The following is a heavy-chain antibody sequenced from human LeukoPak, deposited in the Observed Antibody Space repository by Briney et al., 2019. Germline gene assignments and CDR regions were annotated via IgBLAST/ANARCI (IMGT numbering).Heavy chain of an antibody. D-gene: IGHD3-10*01. J-gene: IGHJ4*02. CDR2: ISGSSGII. CDR1: GFTFSSYA. Sequence: GGSLRLSCSASGFTFSSYAMHWVRQAPGKGLEWVSYISGSSGIIDYADSVRGRFTISRDNAKNSLYLQMNSLRAEDTAVYYCARGHGMGTDYWGQGTLVTVSS. CDR3: ARGHGMGTDY. V-gene: IGHV3-48*01.